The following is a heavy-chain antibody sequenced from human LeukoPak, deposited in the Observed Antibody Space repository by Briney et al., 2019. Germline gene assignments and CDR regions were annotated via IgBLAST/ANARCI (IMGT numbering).Heavy chain of an antibody. CDR2: IIPIFGTA. V-gene: IGHV1-69*13. D-gene: IGHD6-13*01. CDR1: GGTFSSYA. J-gene: IGHJ4*02. CDR3: ARASAGASRFIGGVFDY. Sequence: GASVKVSCKASGGTFSSYAISWVRQAPGQGLEWMGGIIPIFGTANYAQKFQGRVTITADESTSTAYMELSSLRSEDTAVYYCARASAGASRFIGGVFDYWGQGTLVIVSS.